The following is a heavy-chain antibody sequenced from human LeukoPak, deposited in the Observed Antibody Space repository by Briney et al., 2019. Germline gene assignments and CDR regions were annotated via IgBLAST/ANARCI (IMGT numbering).Heavy chain of an antibody. V-gene: IGHV3-21*01. CDR2: ISSSGCSI. CDR3: ARDHWGDRSDNPHLESDY. J-gene: IGHJ4*02. Sequence: GESLRLTCAASGFTFSSYGMNWVRQAPGKGLEWISSISSSGCSIYYADLEKGRFTMSRENAKNSLYLQMNSRRAEETAVYYCARDHWGDRSDNPHLESDYWGQGTLVTVSS. D-gene: IGHD7-27*01. CDR1: GFTFSSYG.